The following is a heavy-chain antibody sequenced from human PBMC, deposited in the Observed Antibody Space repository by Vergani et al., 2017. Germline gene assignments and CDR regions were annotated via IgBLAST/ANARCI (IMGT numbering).Heavy chain of an antibody. CDR1: GFTVSSNY. CDR2: IYSGGST. J-gene: IGHJ4*02. D-gene: IGHD3-22*01. CDR3: ARVYYYDSSGPYDY. Sequence: EVQLVESGGGLVQPGGSLRLSCAASGFTVSSNYMSWVRQAPGKGLEWVSVIYSGGSTYYADSVKGRFTISRDNYKNTLYLQMNSLRAEDTAVYYCARVYYYDSSGPYDYWGQGTLVTVSS. V-gene: IGHV3-66*02.